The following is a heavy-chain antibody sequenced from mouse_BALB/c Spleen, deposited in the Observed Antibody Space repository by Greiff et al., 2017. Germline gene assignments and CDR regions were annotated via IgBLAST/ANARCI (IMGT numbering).Heavy chain of an antibody. D-gene: IGHD3-3*01. Sequence: QVTLKVSGPGILQPSQTLSLTCSFSGFSLSTSGMGVSWIRQPSGKGLEWLAHIYWDDDKRYNPSLKSRLTISKDTSRNQVFLKITSVDTADTATYYCARRARDWGDYYAMDYWGQGTSVTVSS. V-gene: IGHV8-12*01. CDR3: ARRARDWGDYYAMDY. J-gene: IGHJ4*01. CDR2: IYWDDDK. CDR1: GFSLSTSGMG.